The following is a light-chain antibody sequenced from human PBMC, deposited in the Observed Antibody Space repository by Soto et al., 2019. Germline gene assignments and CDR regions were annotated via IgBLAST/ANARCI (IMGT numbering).Light chain of an antibody. CDR3: QQLNSFPFT. CDR2: AAS. Sequence: DIQLTQSPPFLSASVGDRVTISCRASQGISSYLAWYQQKPGKAPKLLIYAASTLQSGVPSRFTGSGSGTEFTLAISSLQPEDFATYYCQQLNSFPFTFGPGTKVDIK. J-gene: IGKJ3*01. V-gene: IGKV1-9*01. CDR1: QGISSY.